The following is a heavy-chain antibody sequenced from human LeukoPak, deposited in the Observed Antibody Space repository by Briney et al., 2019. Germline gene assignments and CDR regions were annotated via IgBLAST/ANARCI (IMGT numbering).Heavy chain of an antibody. V-gene: IGHV3-23*01. CDR1: GFTFDDYA. J-gene: IGHJ4*02. D-gene: IGHD1-26*01. CDR2: ISGSDGST. CDR3: AKGRSGTYSPTWDY. Sequence: GGSLRLSCAASGFTFDDYAMHWVRQAPGKGLEWVSGISGSDGSTYYADSVKGRFTISRDNSKNTLYLQMNSLRADDTAVYYCAKGRSGTYSPTWDYWGQGTLVTVSS.